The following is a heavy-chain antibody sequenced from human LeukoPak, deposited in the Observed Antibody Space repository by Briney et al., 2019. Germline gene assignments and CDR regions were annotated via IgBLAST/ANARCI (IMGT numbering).Heavy chain of an antibody. Sequence: GGSLRLSCAASGVTFSSYWMSWVRQAPGKGLEWVANIKEDGTEKYYVDSVKGRFTISRDNAENSLYLQMNSLRAEDTAVYYCARGRFSYDSSGYSSFYYWGQGTLVTVSS. CDR2: IKEDGTEK. J-gene: IGHJ4*02. CDR1: GVTFSSYW. CDR3: ARGRFSYDSSGYSSFYY. D-gene: IGHD3-22*01. V-gene: IGHV3-7*01.